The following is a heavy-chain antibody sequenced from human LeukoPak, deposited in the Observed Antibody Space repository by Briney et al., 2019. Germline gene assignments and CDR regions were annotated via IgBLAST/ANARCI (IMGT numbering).Heavy chain of an antibody. J-gene: IGHJ4*02. CDR2: ISAYNGNT. CDR3: ERDGYYGSGSYPTFPFDY. V-gene: IGHV1-18*04. CDR1: GYTFTSYG. D-gene: IGHD3-10*01. Sequence: ASVKVSCKASGYTFTSYGISWVRQAPGQGLEWMGWISAYNGNTNYAQKLQGRVTMTTDTSTSTAYMELRSLRSDDTAVYYCERDGYYGSGSYPTFPFDYWGQGTLVTVSS.